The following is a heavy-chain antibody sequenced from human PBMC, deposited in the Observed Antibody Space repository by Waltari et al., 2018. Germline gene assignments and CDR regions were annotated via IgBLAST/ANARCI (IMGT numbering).Heavy chain of an antibody. CDR1: GFTFSTYR. D-gene: IGHD3-16*01. CDR3: ATFKGDY. Sequence: EVQLLESGGGLVQPGGSLRLSCAPSGFTFSTYRMSWGRQVPGKGLGWVSSISGSGTGTYYADSVKGRFTISRDNSKNTLYLQMNSLRAEDTALYYCATFKGDYWGQGTLVTVSS. V-gene: IGHV3-23*01. CDR2: ISGSGTGT. J-gene: IGHJ4*02.